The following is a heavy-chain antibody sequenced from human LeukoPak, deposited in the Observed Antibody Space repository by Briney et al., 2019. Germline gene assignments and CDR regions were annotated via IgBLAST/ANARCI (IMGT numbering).Heavy chain of an antibody. V-gene: IGHV3-30*04. CDR2: ISYDGSNK. CDR1: GFTFSSYA. D-gene: IGHD6-19*01. CDR3: ARGIRIAVAGNIDY. Sequence: QPGGSLRLSCAASGFTFSSYAIHWVRQAPGKGLEWVAAISYDGSNKNYADSVKGRFTISRDNSKNTLYLQMNSLSAEDTAVYYCARGIRIAVAGNIDYWDQGTLVTVSS. J-gene: IGHJ4*02.